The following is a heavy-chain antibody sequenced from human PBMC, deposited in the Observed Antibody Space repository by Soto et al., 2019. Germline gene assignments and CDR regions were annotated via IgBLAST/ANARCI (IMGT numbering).Heavy chain of an antibody. CDR3: ARDKSTYYDYVWGSYRQGGMDV. Sequence: ASVKVSCKASGYTFTSYAMHWVRQAPGRRLEWMGWINAGNGNTKYSQKFQGRVTITRDTSASTAYMELSSLRSEDTAVYYCARDKSTYYDYVWGSYRQGGMDVWGQGTTVTVSS. J-gene: IGHJ6*02. D-gene: IGHD3-16*02. CDR1: GYTFTSYA. V-gene: IGHV1-3*01. CDR2: INAGNGNT.